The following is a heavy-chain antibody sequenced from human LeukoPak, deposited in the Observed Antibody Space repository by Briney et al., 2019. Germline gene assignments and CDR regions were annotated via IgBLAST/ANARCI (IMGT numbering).Heavy chain of an antibody. D-gene: IGHD6-13*01. CDR3: ARSLQQQLGSFDY. V-gene: IGHV1-69*04. CDR2: IIPIFGIA. CDR1: GGTSTSYA. J-gene: IGHJ4*02. Sequence: AVKLSCKASGGTSTSYAISWVRQAPGQGLEWMGRIIPIFGIANYAQKFQGRVTITADKSTSTAYMELSSLRSEDTAVYYCARSLQQQLGSFDYWGQGTLVTVSS.